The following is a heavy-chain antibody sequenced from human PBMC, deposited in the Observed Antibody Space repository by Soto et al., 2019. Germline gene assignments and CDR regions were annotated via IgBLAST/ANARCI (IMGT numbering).Heavy chain of an antibody. V-gene: IGHV4-34*01. CDR1: GGSFRGHY. J-gene: IGHJ6*02. CDR3: ARVSGIYYYGMDV. CDR2: INHSGST. D-gene: IGHD3-10*01. Sequence: SERLSLTCAVYGGSFRGHYWSWIRQPPGKGLEWIGEINHSGSTNYNPSLKSRVTISVDTSKNQFSLKLSSVTAADTAVYYCARVSGIYYYGMDVWGQGTTVT.